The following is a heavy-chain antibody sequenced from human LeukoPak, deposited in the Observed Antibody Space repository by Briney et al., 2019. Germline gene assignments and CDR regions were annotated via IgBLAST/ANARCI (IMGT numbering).Heavy chain of an antibody. J-gene: IGHJ5*02. D-gene: IGHD6-13*01. Sequence: ASVKVSCKASGGTFSSYAISWVRQAPGQGLEWMGGIIPIFGTANYAQKFQGGVTITTDESTSTAYMELSSLRSEDTAVYYCARGVSGWYATDWFDPWGQGTLVTVSS. CDR2: IIPIFGTA. CDR3: ARGVSGWYATDWFDP. V-gene: IGHV1-69*05. CDR1: GGTFSSYA.